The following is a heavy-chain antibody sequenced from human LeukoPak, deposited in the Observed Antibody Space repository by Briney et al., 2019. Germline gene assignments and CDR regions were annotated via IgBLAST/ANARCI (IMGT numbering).Heavy chain of an antibody. CDR3: ARDIGVVVTAISPDY. CDR1: GFTFSSYG. D-gene: IGHD2-21*02. V-gene: IGHV3-30*03. J-gene: IGHJ4*02. Sequence: PGRSLRLSCAASGFTFSSYGMHWVRQAPGKGLEWVAVISYDGSNKYYADSVKGRFTISRDNSKNTLYLQMNSLRAEDTAVYYCARDIGVVVTAISPDYWGQGTLVTVSS. CDR2: ISYDGSNK.